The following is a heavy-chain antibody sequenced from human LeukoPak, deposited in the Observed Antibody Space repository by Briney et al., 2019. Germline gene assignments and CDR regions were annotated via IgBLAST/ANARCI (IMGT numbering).Heavy chain of an antibody. CDR2: FDPEDGET. CDR1: GYTLTELS. Sequence: ASVKVSCKVSGYTLTELSMHWVRQAPGKGLEWMGGFDPEDGETIYTQKFQGRVTMTEDTSTDTAYMELRSLRSDDTAVYYCARRVRGVSRGYNWFDPWGQGTLVTVSS. D-gene: IGHD3-10*01. J-gene: IGHJ5*02. V-gene: IGHV1-24*01. CDR3: ARRVRGVSRGYNWFDP.